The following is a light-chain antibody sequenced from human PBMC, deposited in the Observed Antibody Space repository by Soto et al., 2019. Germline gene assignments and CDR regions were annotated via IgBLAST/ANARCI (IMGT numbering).Light chain of an antibody. CDR2: AAS. CDR1: QGISSW. V-gene: IGKV1-39*01. Sequence: EIQVTLYPKILSASIGDRVTIACRASQGISSWLTWYQQEPGKAPKLLIYAASSLQSGAPSRFSGSGSGTDFTLTISILQAEDFATYYCQQCSRTPITFGQGTRPAIK. CDR3: QQCSRTPIT. J-gene: IGKJ5*01.